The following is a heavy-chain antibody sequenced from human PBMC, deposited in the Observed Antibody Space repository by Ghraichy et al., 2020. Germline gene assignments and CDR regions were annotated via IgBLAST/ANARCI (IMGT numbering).Heavy chain of an antibody. V-gene: IGHV3-74*01. CDR1: GFTFSNYW. D-gene: IGHD2-21*02. Sequence: GGSLRLSCAASGFTFSNYWLHWVRQAPGKGLVWVSRTTSDGSNTNYADSVKGRFTVSRDNAKNTLYLQMNSVRAEDTAVYYCARVFGPRDSIDYWGQGTLVTVSS. CDR2: TTSDGSNT. CDR3: ARVFGPRDSIDY. J-gene: IGHJ4*02.